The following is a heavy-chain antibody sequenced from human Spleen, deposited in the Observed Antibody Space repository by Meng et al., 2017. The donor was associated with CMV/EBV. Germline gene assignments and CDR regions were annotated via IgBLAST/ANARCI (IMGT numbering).Heavy chain of an antibody. CDR2: IYYSGST. CDR1: GGSISRSGYY. V-gene: IGHV4-31*03. Sequence: CNVSGGSISRSGYYWNWIRQYPGKGLEWIGYIYYSGSTYYNPSLRSRITISVDTAKNEFSLELSSVTAADTAVYYCARELNTNHFDYWGQGTLVTVSS. CDR3: ARELNTNHFDY. J-gene: IGHJ4*02.